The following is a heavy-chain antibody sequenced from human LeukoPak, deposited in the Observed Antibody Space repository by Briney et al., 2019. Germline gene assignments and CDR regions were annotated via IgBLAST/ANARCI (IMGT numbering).Heavy chain of an antibody. CDR3: ATYYDYIWGSYRQPNTAFDY. V-gene: IGHV1-18*01. J-gene: IGHJ4*02. CDR1: GYTFTSYC. CDR2: ISAYNGNT. D-gene: IGHD3-16*02. Sequence: GASVKVSCKASGYTFTSYCISWVRQAPGQGLEWMGWISAYNGNTNYAQKLQGRVTMTTDTSTSTAYMELRSLRSDDTAVYYCATYYDYIWGSYRQPNTAFDYWGQGTLVTVSS.